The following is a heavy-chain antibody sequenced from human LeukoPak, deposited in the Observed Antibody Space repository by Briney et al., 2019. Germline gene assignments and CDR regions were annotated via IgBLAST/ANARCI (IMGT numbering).Heavy chain of an antibody. J-gene: IGHJ4*02. CDR3: AISRDGYNNFDY. CDR2: INQSGST. Sequence: SETLSLTCAVYGGSLSGYYWSWIRQPPGKGVEWIGEINQSGSTNYNPSLKSRVTISVDTSKNQFSLKLSSVTAVDTAVYYCAISRDGYNNFDYWGQGTLVTVPS. V-gene: IGHV4-34*01. CDR1: GGSLSGYY. D-gene: IGHD5-24*01.